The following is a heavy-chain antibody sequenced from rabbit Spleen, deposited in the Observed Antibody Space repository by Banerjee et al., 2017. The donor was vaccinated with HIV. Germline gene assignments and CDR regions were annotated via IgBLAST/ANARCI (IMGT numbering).Heavy chain of an antibody. V-gene: IGHV1S40*01. CDR1: GFSFSTSDY. CDR2: IAGSSSNIT. Sequence: QSLEESGGDLVKPGASLTLTCTASGFSFSTSDYMCWVRQAPGKGLEWISCIAGSSSNITYYASWAKGRFTSSKTSSTTVTLQMTSLTVADTATYFCARDTGSSFSSYGMDLWGPGTLVTVS. CDR3: ARDTGSSFSSYGMDL. J-gene: IGHJ6*01. D-gene: IGHD8-1*01.